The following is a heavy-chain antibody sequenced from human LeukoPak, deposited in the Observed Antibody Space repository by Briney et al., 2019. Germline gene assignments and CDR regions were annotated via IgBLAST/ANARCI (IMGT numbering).Heavy chain of an antibody. CDR2: INNDGSGT. Sequence: GGSLRLSCAASGFTFSSYWMHWVRQAPGKGLVWVSRINNDGSGTTYADSVKGRFTISRDDAKNTLYLQMNSLRAEDTAVYYCVRGGESTWSWGQGTLVTVSS. CDR3: VRGGESTWS. D-gene: IGHD2-15*01. CDR1: GFTFSSYW. J-gene: IGHJ5*02. V-gene: IGHV3-74*01.